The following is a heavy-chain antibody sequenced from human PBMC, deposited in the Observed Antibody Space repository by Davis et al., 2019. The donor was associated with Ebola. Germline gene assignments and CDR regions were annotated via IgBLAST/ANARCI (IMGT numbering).Heavy chain of an antibody. CDR1: GFTISNAW. CDR2: IKSKTDGGTT. V-gene: IGHV3-15*07. J-gene: IGHJ4*02. Sequence: PSGSLTLSCAASGFTISNAWMNWVRQAPGKGLEWVGRIKSKTDGGTTDYAAPVKGRFTISRDDSKNTLYLQMNSLKTEDTAVYYCTTGELRYFDWLSEVFDYWGQGTLVTVSS. D-gene: IGHD3-9*01. CDR3: TTGELRYFDWLSEVFDY.